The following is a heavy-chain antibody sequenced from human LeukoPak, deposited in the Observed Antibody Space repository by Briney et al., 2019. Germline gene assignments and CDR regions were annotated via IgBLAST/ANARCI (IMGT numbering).Heavy chain of an antibody. CDR2: ISGSGDNT. D-gene: IGHD3-22*01. CDR1: GFTFSSYA. V-gene: IGHV3-23*01. CDR3: AKDPQYYDSSGYYYNDFFDY. J-gene: IGHJ4*02. Sequence: GGSLRLSCAASGFTFSSYAMSWVRQAPGKGLEWVSTISGSGDNTYYADSVKGRFTISRDNSKNTQYLQMNSLRAEDTAVYYCAKDPQYYDSSGYYYNDFFDYWGQGTLVTVSS.